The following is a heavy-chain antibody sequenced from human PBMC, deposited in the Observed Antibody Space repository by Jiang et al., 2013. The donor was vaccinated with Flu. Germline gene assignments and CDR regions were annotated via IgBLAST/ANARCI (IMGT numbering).Heavy chain of an antibody. V-gene: IGHV4-59*01. CDR1: DVSISSYY. CDR3: ARHGMGFGELPVF. CDR2: SIMVGAP. D-gene: IGHD3-10*01. Sequence: SLTCTVSDVSISSYYWSWSGSPQGRDWSTLPISIMVGAPATTPPLKSRVTISIDTSKNQXSLKLGSVTAADTALYYCARHGMGFGELPVFWGQGALVTVSS. J-gene: IGHJ4*02.